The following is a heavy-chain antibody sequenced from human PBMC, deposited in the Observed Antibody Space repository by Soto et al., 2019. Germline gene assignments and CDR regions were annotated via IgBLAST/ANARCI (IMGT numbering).Heavy chain of an antibody. D-gene: IGHD3-3*01. CDR2: ISAYNGNT. Sequence: ASVKVSCKASGYTFTSYGISWVRQAPGQGLEWMGWISAYNGNTNYAQKLQGRVTMTTDTSTSTAYMELRSLRSDDTAVYYCARDKRIDDFWSGPFDPWGQGTLVTVSS. CDR1: GYTFTSYG. CDR3: ARDKRIDDFWSGPFDP. J-gene: IGHJ5*02. V-gene: IGHV1-18*01.